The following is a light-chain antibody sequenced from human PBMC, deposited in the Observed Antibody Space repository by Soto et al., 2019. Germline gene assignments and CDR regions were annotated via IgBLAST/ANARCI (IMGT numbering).Light chain of an antibody. CDR1: QSINNR. Sequence: IQMTQSPSTLSASIGDRVTITCRASQSINNRLAWYQQMPEKAPNLLIYDASTLESGVPSRFRGSGSETEFTLTISGLQPDDFATYYCQQFIDGWTFGQGTKVEIK. V-gene: IGKV1-5*01. CDR2: DAS. CDR3: QQFIDGWT. J-gene: IGKJ1*01.